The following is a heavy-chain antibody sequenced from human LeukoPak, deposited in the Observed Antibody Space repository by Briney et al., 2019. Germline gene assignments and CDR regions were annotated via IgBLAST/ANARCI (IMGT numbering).Heavy chain of an antibody. Sequence: SGGSLRLSCAAPGFTFSNYAMSWVRQAPGKGLEWVSSISGSDSSTFYGDSVKGRFTISRDNSKNTLYLQMSSLRAEDTALYYCARRLAGKTMGSPQDYWGQGTLVTVSS. CDR1: GFTFSNYA. CDR2: ISGSDSST. D-gene: IGHD3-10*01. CDR3: ARRLAGKTMGSPQDY. J-gene: IGHJ4*02. V-gene: IGHV3-23*01.